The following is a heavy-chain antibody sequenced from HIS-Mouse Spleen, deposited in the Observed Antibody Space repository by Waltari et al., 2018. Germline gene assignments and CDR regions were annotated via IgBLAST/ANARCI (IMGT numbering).Heavy chain of an antibody. J-gene: IGHJ2*01. Sequence: QLQLQESGPGLVKPSETLSLTCTVSGGSISSSSYYWGWIRQPPGKGLEWIGSIYYSGSTYYTPSLKSRVTISVDTSKNQFSLKLSSVTAADTAVYYCAREIPYSSSWYDWYFDLWGRGTRVTVSS. CDR3: AREIPYSSSWYDWYFDL. D-gene: IGHD6-13*01. CDR1: GGSISSSSYY. CDR2: IYYSGST. V-gene: IGHV4-39*07.